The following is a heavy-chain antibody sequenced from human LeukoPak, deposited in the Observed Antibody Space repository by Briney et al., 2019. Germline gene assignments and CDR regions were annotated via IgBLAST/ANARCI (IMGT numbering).Heavy chain of an antibody. D-gene: IGHD3-9*01. J-gene: IGHJ3*02. CDR3: ARVGYFDWLLGTPLDAFDI. CDR1: GFTFSSYE. V-gene: IGHV3-48*03. CDR2: ISSGGSTI. Sequence: QPGGSLRLSCAASGFTFSSYEMNWVRQAPGKGLEWVSYISSGGSTIYYADSVKGRFTISRDNAKNSLYLQMNSLRAEDTAVYYCARVGYFDWLLGTPLDAFDIWGQGTMVTVSS.